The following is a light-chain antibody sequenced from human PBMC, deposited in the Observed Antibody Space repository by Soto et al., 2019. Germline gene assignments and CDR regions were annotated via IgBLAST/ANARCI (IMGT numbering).Light chain of an antibody. CDR2: AAS. CDR1: QDIRND. V-gene: IGKV1-17*01. CDR3: LHHNSYPLT. Sequence: DIQMTQSPSSLSASVGGRVTITCRASQDIRNDFGWYQQKRGKAPKHLIYAASRLQSGVPSRFSGSGSGTEFTLTITSLQPEDFPTYYCLHHNSYPLTFGGGTRVEIK. J-gene: IGKJ4*01.